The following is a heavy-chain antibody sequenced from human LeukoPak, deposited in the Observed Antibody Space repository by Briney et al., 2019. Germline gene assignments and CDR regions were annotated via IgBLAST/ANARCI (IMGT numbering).Heavy chain of an antibody. Sequence: ASVKVSCKASGYTFTSYYMHWVRQAPGQGLEWMGIINPSGGSTSYAQKFQGRVTITADESTSTAYMELSSLRSEDTAVYYCARDGMSGSYLGVDYWGQGTLVTVSS. CDR2: INPSGGST. J-gene: IGHJ4*02. CDR1: GYTFTSYY. D-gene: IGHD1-26*01. V-gene: IGHV1-46*01. CDR3: ARDGMSGSYLGVDY.